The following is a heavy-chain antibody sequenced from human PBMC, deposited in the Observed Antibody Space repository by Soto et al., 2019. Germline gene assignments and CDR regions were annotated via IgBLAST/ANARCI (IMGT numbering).Heavy chain of an antibody. CDR2: IKKTSEGGAT. CDR1: GFTFVNAW. CDR3: PTGQGFPP. V-gene: IGHV3-15*01. Sequence: DVQLVESGGGLVKPGGSLRLSCAASGFTFVNAWMSWVRQAPGKGLEWVGLIKKTSEGGATEYAAPVKGRFTISRDDSQKPLLPEKNRPETGGTAGNLFPTGQGFPPWGQGTPVTVPP. J-gene: IGHJ5*02.